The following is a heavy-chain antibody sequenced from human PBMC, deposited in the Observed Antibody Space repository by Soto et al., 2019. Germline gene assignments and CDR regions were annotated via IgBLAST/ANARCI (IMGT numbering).Heavy chain of an antibody. J-gene: IGHJ4*02. CDR1: GYTFTNYY. Sequence: QVQLVQSGAEVKKPGASVKVSCKASGYTFTNYYIRWVRQAPGQGLEWMGMINPSGGSTSYTRRFQGRVTLTRDTSTSTVYMELSSLRSEDTAVYYCARESQSSGWSWFDYWGQGPLVTVSS. D-gene: IGHD6-19*01. V-gene: IGHV1-46*01. CDR2: INPSGGST. CDR3: ARESQSSGWSWFDY.